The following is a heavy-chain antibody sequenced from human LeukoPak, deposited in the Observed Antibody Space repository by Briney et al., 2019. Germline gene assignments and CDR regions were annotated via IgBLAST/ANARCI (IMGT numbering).Heavy chain of an antibody. CDR2: IYTSGST. V-gene: IGHV4-61*02. Sequence: SETLSLTCTVSGGSISSGSYYWSWIRQPAGKGLEWIGRIYTSGSTNYNPSLKSRVTISVDTSKNQFSLKLSSVTAADTAVYYCARDVAVAGRWYYYYMDVWGKGTTVTVSS. J-gene: IGHJ6*03. D-gene: IGHD6-19*01. CDR1: GGSISSGSYY. CDR3: ARDVAVAGRWYYYYMDV.